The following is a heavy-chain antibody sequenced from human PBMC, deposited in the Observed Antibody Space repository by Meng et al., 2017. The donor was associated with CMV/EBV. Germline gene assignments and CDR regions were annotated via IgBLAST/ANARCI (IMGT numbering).Heavy chain of an antibody. CDR2: ISYDGSNK. Sequence: GGSLRPSCAASGFSLNAYSLHWVRQAPGKGLDWVAVISYDGSNKYYTDSVKGRFTISRDNSKKKIYLQMHSLRTEDTAMYYCARDSEGSDSSGRSPYYFDYWGQGTLVTVSS. D-gene: IGHD3-22*01. J-gene: IGHJ4*01. V-gene: IGHV3-30-3*01. CDR3: ARDSEGSDSSGRSPYYFDY. CDR1: GFSLNAYS.